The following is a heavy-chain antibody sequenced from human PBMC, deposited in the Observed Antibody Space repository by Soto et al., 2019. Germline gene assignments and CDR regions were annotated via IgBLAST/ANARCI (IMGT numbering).Heavy chain of an antibody. CDR3: ARGRGGRGDY. D-gene: IGHD1-26*01. CDR1: GVTFSSYT. V-gene: IGHV1-69*02. CDR2: IIPILGIA. J-gene: IGHJ4*02. Sequence: QVQLVQSGAEVKKPGSSVKVSCKASGVTFSSYTINWVRQAPGQGLECMGMIIPILGIANYAQKFQDRVTITADNSTSTAYMELSSLRSEDTAVYYCARGRGGRGDYWGQGTLVTVSS.